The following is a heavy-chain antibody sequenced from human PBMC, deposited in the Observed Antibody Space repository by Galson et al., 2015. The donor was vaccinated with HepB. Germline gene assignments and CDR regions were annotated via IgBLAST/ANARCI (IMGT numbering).Heavy chain of an antibody. CDR3: ARAYYSGAFDI. V-gene: IGHV3-53*01. CDR2: IYSGGRT. Sequence: SLRLSCAASGVTVGNNYMSWVRQAPGKGLKWVSVIYSGGRTYYADSVKGRFTISRDNSKNTLYLQMNSLRAEDTAVYYCARAYYSGAFDIWGQGTMVTVSS. J-gene: IGHJ3*02. CDR1: GVTVGNNY. D-gene: IGHD2-15*01.